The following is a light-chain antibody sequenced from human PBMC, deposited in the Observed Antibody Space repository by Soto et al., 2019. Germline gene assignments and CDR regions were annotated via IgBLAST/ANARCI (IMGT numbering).Light chain of an antibody. CDR3: SSYTTTNAVL. CDR2: DVS. Sequence: QSALTQPASVSGSPGQSITISCTEASSDVGDYNYVSWYQQHPGKAPKLMIYDVSYRPSGVSIRFSGSKSGSTASLTISGLQAEDEADYYCSSYTTTNAVLFGGGTKLTVL. CDR1: SSDVGDYNY. V-gene: IGLV2-14*03. J-gene: IGLJ2*01.